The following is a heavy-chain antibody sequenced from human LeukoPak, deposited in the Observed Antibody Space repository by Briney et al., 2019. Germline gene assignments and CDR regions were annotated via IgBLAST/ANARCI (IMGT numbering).Heavy chain of an antibody. J-gene: IGHJ3*02. CDR1: EFTFSTAW. V-gene: IGHV3-15*01. D-gene: IGHD2-15*01. CDR3: TTDGPLVASAFDI. CDR2: IKSKTAGGTA. Sequence: GGSLRLSCAASEFTFSTAWMTWVRQAPGKGLEWVGRIKSKTAGGTADYAAPVKGRFTISRDDSRDTLYLQMNSLKTEDTAVYYCTTDGPLVASAFDIWGQGTMVTVSS.